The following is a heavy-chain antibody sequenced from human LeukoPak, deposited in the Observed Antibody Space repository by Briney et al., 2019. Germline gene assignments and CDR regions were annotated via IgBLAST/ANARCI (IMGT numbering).Heavy chain of an antibody. CDR2: IYYSGST. CDR3: ARDATYSSSWRPFDY. V-gene: IGHV4-39*07. J-gene: IGHJ4*02. CDR1: GGSISSSSYY. D-gene: IGHD6-13*01. Sequence: PSETLSLTCTVSGGSISSSSYYWGWIRQPPGKGLEWIGSIYYSGSTYYNPSLKSRVTISVDTSKNQFSLKLSSVTAADTAVYYCARDATYSSSWRPFDYWGQRTLVTVSS.